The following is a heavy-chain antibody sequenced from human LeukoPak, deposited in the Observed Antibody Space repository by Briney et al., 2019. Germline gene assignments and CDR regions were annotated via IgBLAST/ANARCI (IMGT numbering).Heavy chain of an antibody. D-gene: IGHD3-3*01. CDR1: GYTFTSYY. CDR2: INFSGGTT. CDR3: ARSSENYDFWSGLASRNRNYYYYYGMDV. J-gene: IGHJ6*02. Sequence: ASVKVSCKASGYTFTSYYMHWVRQAPGQGLEWMGIINFSGGTTSYPQKFQGRVTMTRDTSTSTVYMELSSLRSEDTAVYYCARSSENYDFWSGLASRNRNYYYYYGMDVWGQGTTVTVSS. V-gene: IGHV1-46*01.